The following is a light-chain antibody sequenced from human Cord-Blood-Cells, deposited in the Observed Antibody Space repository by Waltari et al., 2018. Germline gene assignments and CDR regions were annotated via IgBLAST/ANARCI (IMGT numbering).Light chain of an antibody. J-gene: IGLJ1*01. CDR3: CSYAGSYTSYV. V-gene: IGLV2-11*01. CDR1: SRDVGGYNS. Sequence: QSALTQPRSVSGSPGQSVTISCTGTSRDVGGYNSVSWYQQHPGKAPKLMIYDVSKRPSGVPDRFSGSKSGNTASLTISGLQAEDEADYYCCSYAGSYTSYVFGTGTKVTVL. CDR2: DVS.